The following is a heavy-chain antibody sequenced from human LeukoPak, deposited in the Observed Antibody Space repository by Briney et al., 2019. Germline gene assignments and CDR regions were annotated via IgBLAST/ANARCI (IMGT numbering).Heavy chain of an antibody. CDR3: AKSDTSGPTAHDY. Sequence: GGSLRLSCAASGFTFSSYAMSWVRQAPGKGLEWVSAIGGSGSSTYYAGSVKGRFTISRDNSKNTLYLQMNSPRAEDTAVYYCAKSDTSGPTAHDYWGQGTLVTVSS. CDR2: IGGSGSST. V-gene: IGHV3-23*01. D-gene: IGHD3-22*01. CDR1: GFTFSSYA. J-gene: IGHJ4*02.